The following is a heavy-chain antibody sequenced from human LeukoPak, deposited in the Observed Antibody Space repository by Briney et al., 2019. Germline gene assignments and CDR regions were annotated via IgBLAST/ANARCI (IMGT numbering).Heavy chain of an antibody. Sequence: SETLSLTCTVPGGSISSSSYYWGWIRQPPGKGLEWIGSIYYSRSTYYNPSLKSRVTISVDTSKNQSSLKLSSVTAADPAVYYCATTYTEGGNDAFDIWGQGTMVTVSS. V-gene: IGHV4-39*01. CDR3: ATTYTEGGNDAFDI. CDR1: GGSISSSSYY. CDR2: IYYSRST. J-gene: IGHJ3*02. D-gene: IGHD2-2*02.